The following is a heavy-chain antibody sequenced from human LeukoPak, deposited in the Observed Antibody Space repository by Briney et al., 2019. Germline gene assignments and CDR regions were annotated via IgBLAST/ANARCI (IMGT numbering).Heavy chain of an antibody. CDR3: AKDPGVVPAHYFDY. Sequence: GGSLRLSCAASGFTFSSYAMSWVRQAPGKGLEWVSGTGSTGVSTFYADSVKGRFTVSRDNSKNTLSLQMNSLRAEDTAVYYCAKDPGVVPAHYFDYWGQGTLVTVSS. J-gene: IGHJ4*02. D-gene: IGHD2-2*01. CDR1: GFTFSSYA. CDR2: TGSTGVST. V-gene: IGHV3-23*01.